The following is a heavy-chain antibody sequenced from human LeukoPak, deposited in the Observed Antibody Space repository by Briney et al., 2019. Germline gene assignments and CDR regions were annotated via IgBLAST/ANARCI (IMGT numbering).Heavy chain of an antibody. CDR3: ARVPAARFEVAFDI. Sequence: SETLSLTCTVSGGSISSYYWSWIRQPPGKGPEWIGYIYYSGSTNYNPSLRSRVTISVDTSKNQFSLKLSSVTAADTAVYYCARVPAARFEVAFDIWGQGTMVTVSS. J-gene: IGHJ3*02. V-gene: IGHV4-59*01. CDR1: GGSISSYY. CDR2: IYYSGST. D-gene: IGHD2-2*01.